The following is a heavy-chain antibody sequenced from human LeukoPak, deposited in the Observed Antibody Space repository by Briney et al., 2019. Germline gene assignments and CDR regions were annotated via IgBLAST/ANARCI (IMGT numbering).Heavy chain of an antibody. Sequence: SETLSLTCTVSGGSISSNNYYWGWIRQPPGKGLEWIANIHHSGSTYYNPSLKSRVTISVDTSKNQFSLKLSSVTAADTAVYYCARHVKSIFPSYFDYWGQGTLVTVSS. D-gene: IGHD3-3*01. CDR1: GGSISSNNYY. V-gene: IGHV4-39*01. CDR3: ARHVKSIFPSYFDY. CDR2: IHHSGST. J-gene: IGHJ4*02.